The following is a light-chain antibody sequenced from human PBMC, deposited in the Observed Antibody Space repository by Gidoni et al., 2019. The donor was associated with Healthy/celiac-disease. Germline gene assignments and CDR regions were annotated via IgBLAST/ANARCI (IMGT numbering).Light chain of an antibody. J-gene: IGLJ3*02. V-gene: IGLV2-23*01. Sequence: QSALTQPASVAGSPGHSTTHPCAGTSSDVGSYNLVPWYQQHPGKAPKLMMYEGSKRPSGVSNRFSGSKSGNTASLTISGLQAEDEADYYCCSYAGSSTLVFGGGTKLTVL. CDR2: EGS. CDR3: CSYAGSSTLV. CDR1: SSDVGSYNL.